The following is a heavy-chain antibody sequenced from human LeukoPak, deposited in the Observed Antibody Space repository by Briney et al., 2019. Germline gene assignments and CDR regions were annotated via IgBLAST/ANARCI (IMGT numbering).Heavy chain of an antibody. CDR3: ARDSIAARGTNYFDY. Sequence: GGSLRLSCAASGFTFSSYSMTWVRQAPGKGLEWVSSISSSSSYIYYADSVKGRFTISRDNAKNSLYLQMNSLRAEDTAVYYCARDSIAARGTNYFDYWGQGTLVTVSS. J-gene: IGHJ4*02. V-gene: IGHV3-21*01. D-gene: IGHD6-6*01. CDR2: ISSSSSYI. CDR1: GFTFSSYS.